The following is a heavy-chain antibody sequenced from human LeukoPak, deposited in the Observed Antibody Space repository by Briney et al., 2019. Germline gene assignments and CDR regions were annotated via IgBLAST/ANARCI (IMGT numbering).Heavy chain of an antibody. CDR1: GFTYSSYA. CDR2: ISGSGGST. V-gene: IGHV3-23*01. D-gene: IGHD1-1*01. Sequence: GGSLRLSCAASGFTYSSYAMTWVRQAPGKGLEWVSSISGSGGSTYYADSVKGRFTISRDNSKNTLYLQMNSLRAEDTAVYYCAKDPGNNNWSYWYFDIWGRGTLVSVSS. CDR3: AKDPGNNNWSYWYFDI. J-gene: IGHJ2*01.